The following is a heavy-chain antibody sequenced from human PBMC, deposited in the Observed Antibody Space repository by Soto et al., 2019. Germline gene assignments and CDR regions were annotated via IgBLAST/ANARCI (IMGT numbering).Heavy chain of an antibody. CDR1: AFTVSSYG. V-gene: IGHV3-23*01. J-gene: IGHJ4*02. Sequence: GSLRLACAASAFTVSSYGMSWVRQAPGKGLEWVSAISGSGGSTYYADSVKGRFTISRDNSKNTLYLKMNSRRAEDTAVYYCAKRRRQPILHFDYWGQGTLATFSS. CDR2: ISGSGGST. D-gene: IGHD2-15*01. CDR3: AKRRRQPILHFDY.